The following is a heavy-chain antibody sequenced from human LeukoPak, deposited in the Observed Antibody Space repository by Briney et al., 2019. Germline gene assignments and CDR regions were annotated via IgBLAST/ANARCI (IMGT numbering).Heavy chain of an antibody. Sequence: SETLSLTCALYGGSFSGYYWSWIRQPPGKGLEWIGEINHSGSTNYNPSLKSRVTISVDTSKNQFSLKLSSVTAADTAVYYCARDRILTGYYYDAFDIWGQGTMVTVSS. D-gene: IGHD3-9*01. CDR1: GGSFSGYY. V-gene: IGHV4-34*01. CDR2: INHSGST. J-gene: IGHJ3*02. CDR3: ARDRILTGYYYDAFDI.